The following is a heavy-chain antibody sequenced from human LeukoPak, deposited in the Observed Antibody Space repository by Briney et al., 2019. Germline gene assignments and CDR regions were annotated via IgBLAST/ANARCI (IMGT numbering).Heavy chain of an antibody. D-gene: IGHD2-2*02. CDR1: GFAFHNYW. CDR2: IKVDGSEE. J-gene: IGHJ6*03. CDR3: ARNTAAIVLRYFYFYMDV. Sequence: GGSLRLSCAASGFAFHNYWMSWVRQAPGKGLEWVANIKVDGSEEYYVDSVKGRFTISRDNAKSSLYLQMNSLRAEDTAVYYCARNTAAIVLRYFYFYMDVWGKGTTVTVSS. V-gene: IGHV3-7*01.